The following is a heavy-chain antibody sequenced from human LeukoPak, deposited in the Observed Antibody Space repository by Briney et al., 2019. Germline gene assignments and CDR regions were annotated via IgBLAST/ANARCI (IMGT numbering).Heavy chain of an antibody. Sequence: GGSLRLSCAASGFTFSSYAMSWVRQAPGKGLEWVSAISGSGGSTYYADSVKGRFTISRDNSKNTLYLQMNSLRAEDTAVYYCAKSKIVVENPYYFDYWGQGTLVTVSS. J-gene: IGHJ4*02. CDR3: AKSKIVVENPYYFDY. CDR1: GFTFSSYA. D-gene: IGHD3-22*01. CDR2: ISGSGGST. V-gene: IGHV3-23*01.